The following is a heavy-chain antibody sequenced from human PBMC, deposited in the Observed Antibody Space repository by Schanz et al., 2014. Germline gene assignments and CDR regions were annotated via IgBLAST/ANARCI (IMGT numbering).Heavy chain of an antibody. CDR1: GYTFSSYG. J-gene: IGHJ5*02. Sequence: QVQLVQSGAEVKKPGASVKVSCKASGYTFSSYGITWVRQAPGQGLEWMGWITAYNGDTNYALKLQGRVTMTTDTSTGTAYMELRSLKSEDTAVYYCARGPLGTSPWGQGTLVTVSS. D-gene: IGHD5-12*01. CDR3: ARGPLGTSP. CDR2: ITAYNGDT. V-gene: IGHV1-18*01.